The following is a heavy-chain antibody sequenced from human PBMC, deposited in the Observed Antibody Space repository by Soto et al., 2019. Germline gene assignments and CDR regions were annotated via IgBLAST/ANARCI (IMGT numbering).Heavy chain of an antibody. D-gene: IGHD6-13*01. CDR2: INHSGST. CDR3: ARAGGVARAAGTDY. J-gene: IGHJ4*02. V-gene: IGHV4-34*01. Sequence: PSETLSLTCAVYGGSFSGYYWSWIRQPPGKGLEWIGEINHSGSTNYNPSLKSRVTISVDTSKNQFSLKLSSVTAADTAVYYCARAGGVARAAGTDYWGQGTLVTVS. CDR1: GGSFSGYY.